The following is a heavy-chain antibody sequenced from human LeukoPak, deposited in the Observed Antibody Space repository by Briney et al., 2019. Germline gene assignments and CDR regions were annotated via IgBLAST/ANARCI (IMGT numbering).Heavy chain of an antibody. CDR3: ARDRHNGSSHRFDY. J-gene: IGHJ4*02. D-gene: IGHD6-13*01. Sequence: PGGSLRLSCAASGFTFSSYSMNWVRQAPGKGLEWVSSISSSSSYIYYADSVKGRFTISRDNAKNPLYLQMNSLRAEDTAVYYCARDRHNGSSHRFDYWGQGTLVTVSS. V-gene: IGHV3-21*01. CDR2: ISSSSSYI. CDR1: GFTFSSYS.